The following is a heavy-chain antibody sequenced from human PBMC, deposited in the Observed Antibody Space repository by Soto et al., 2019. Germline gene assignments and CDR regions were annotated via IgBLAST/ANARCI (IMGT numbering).Heavy chain of an antibody. CDR2: ISTNNGNT. D-gene: IGHD3-10*01. J-gene: IGHJ6*02. Sequence: QVQLVQSGAEVKKPGASVKVSCKASGYTFSDYGISWVRQAPGQRPEYMGWISTNNGNTKYAQNIQGGVTMTTDTSTSTGYMELRSLRPDDTAVYYCAIQRAGAYGMDVWGQGTTVTVSS. CDR1: GYTFSDYG. V-gene: IGHV1-18*01. CDR3: AIQRAGAYGMDV.